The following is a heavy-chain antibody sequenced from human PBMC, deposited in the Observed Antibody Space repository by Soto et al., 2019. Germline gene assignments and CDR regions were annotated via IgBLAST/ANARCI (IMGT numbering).Heavy chain of an antibody. D-gene: IGHD3-10*01. V-gene: IGHV3-23*01. J-gene: IGHJ6*02. Sequence: ASLRLSCAASGFTFSSYAMSWVRQSPGKGLTWVSVITGSGGSTYYADSVKGRFTISRDNSKNTLYLQMNSLRDEDTAVYYCAKALTVVRGLIYYGMDVWGQGTTVTVSS. CDR3: AKALTVVRGLIYYGMDV. CDR2: ITGSGGST. CDR1: GFTFSSYA.